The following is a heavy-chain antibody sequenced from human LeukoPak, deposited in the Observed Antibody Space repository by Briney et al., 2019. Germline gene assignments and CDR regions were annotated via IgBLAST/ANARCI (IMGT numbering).Heavy chain of an antibody. CDR2: IYPGDSDT. Sequence: KPGESLKISCTGSGYSFTNYWVGWVRQMPGKGLEWMGVIYPGDSDTRYSPSFQGQVTISADKSISTAYLQWSSLKASDTAMYYCARRPMGGYYDSSGYGDYYYMDVWGKGTTVTVSS. V-gene: IGHV5-51*03. CDR1: GYSFTNYW. J-gene: IGHJ6*03. CDR3: ARRPMGGYYDSSGYGDYYYMDV. D-gene: IGHD3-22*01.